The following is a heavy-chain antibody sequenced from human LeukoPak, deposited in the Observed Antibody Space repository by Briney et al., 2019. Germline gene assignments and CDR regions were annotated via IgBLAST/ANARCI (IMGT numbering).Heavy chain of an antibody. CDR1: GGSISSYY. D-gene: IGHD3-22*01. CDR3: ARHAITMIVVVISWFDP. J-gene: IGHJ5*02. V-gene: IGHV4-59*01. CDR2: IYYSGST. Sequence: SETLSLTCTVSGGSISSYYWSWIRQPPGKGLEWIGYIYYSGSTNYNPSLKSRVTISVDTSKNQFSLKLSSVTAADTAVYYCARHAITMIVVVISWFDPWGQGTLVTVSS.